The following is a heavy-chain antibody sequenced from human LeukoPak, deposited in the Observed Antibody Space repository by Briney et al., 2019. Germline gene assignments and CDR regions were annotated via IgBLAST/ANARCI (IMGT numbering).Heavy chain of an antibody. D-gene: IGHD3-9*01. J-gene: IGHJ4*02. CDR1: GFTFSSYA. CDR2: ISYDGSNK. CDR3: ASWGAYYDILTGFERNDY. Sequence: GGSLRLSCAASGFTFSSYAMHWVRQAPGKGLEWVAVISYDGSNKYYADSVKGRFTISRDNSKNTLYLQMNSLRAEDTAVYYCASWGAYYDILTGFERNDYWGQGTLVTVSS. V-gene: IGHV3-30*04.